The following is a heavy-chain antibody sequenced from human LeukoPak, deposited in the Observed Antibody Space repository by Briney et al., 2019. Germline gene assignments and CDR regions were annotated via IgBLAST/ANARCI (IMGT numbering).Heavy chain of an antibody. J-gene: IGHJ3*02. V-gene: IGHV4-39*01. CDR2: IYYSGST. CDR1: GGSISSSSYY. D-gene: IGHD6-19*01. Sequence: SETLSLTCTVSGGSISSSSYYWGWIRQPPGKGLEWIGSIYYSGSTYYNPSLKSRVTISVDTSKNQFSLKLSSVTAADTAVYYCARHYSSGYPPDAFDIWGQGTVVTVSS. CDR3: ARHYSSGYPPDAFDI.